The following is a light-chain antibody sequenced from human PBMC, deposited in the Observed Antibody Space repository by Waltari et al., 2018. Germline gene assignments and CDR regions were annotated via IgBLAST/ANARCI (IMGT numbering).Light chain of an antibody. J-gene: IGLJ2*01. Sequence: QSALTQPPSASGSPGQSVTISCTGTSSDVGGYNYVSWYQQHPGKAPKFMIYEVSKRPSGVPDRLSGSRSCSTAFLTVARLQGEDEADYYCSSYGGSNNLVFGGGTKLTVL. CDR1: SSDVGGYNY. CDR3: SSYGGSNNLV. CDR2: EVS. V-gene: IGLV2-8*01.